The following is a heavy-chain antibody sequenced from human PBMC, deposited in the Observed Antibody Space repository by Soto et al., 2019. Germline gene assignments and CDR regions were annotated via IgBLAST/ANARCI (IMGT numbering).Heavy chain of an antibody. CDR1: GFTFSSYG. CDR2: ISDDGSKK. V-gene: IGHV3-30*18. Sequence: QVHLVESGGGVVQPGRSLRLSCAVSGFTFSSYGMHWVRQAPGKGLEWVALISDDGSKKYYADSVKGRITLSRDNSKNTLYLQLNSLRAEDTAVYFCAKDRVGLRFYFDYWGQGTLVTVSS. CDR3: AKDRVGLRFYFDY. J-gene: IGHJ4*02. D-gene: IGHD3-3*01.